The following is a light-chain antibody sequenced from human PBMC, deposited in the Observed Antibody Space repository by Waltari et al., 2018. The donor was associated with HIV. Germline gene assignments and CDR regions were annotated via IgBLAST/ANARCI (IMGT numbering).Light chain of an antibody. CDR1: QSVSSY. J-gene: IGKJ3*01. V-gene: IGKV3-11*01. CDR2: DAS. CDR3: QQRSNWPGT. Sequence: EIVLTQSPATLSLSPGERATLSCRASQSVSSYLAWYQQKPGQAPRLLIYDASNRATGIPARFSCSGSGTDFTLTISSLEPEDFAGYYCQQRSNWPGTFGPGTKVDIK.